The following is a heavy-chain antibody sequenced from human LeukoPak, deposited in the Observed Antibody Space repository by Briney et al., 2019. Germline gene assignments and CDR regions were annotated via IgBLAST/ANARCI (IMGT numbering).Heavy chain of an antibody. CDR2: IESKTGGGTT. Sequence: GGSLRLSCAASGFSFSDAWMSWVRQIPGKGLEWVGRIESKTGGGTTDYAAPVKGRFTTSRDDSTNTLYLQMNSLKSEDTAVYYCTTYGSGRKFDYWGQGALVTVSS. CDR1: GFSFSDAW. J-gene: IGHJ4*02. D-gene: IGHD3-10*01. V-gene: IGHV3-15*04. CDR3: TTYGSGRKFDY.